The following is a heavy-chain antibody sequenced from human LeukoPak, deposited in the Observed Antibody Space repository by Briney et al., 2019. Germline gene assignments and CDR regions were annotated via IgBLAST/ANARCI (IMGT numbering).Heavy chain of an antibody. D-gene: IGHD4-17*01. V-gene: IGHV4-39*01. J-gene: IGHJ4*02. CDR1: GGSISSSSYY. CDR2: IYYSGST. CDR3: ARPRGYGDYFDY. Sequence: PSETLSLTCTVSGGSISSSSYYWGWIRQPSGKGLEWIGSIYYSGSTYYNPSLKSRVTISVDTSKNQFSLKLSSVTAADTAVYYCARPRGYGDYFDYWGQGTLVTVSS.